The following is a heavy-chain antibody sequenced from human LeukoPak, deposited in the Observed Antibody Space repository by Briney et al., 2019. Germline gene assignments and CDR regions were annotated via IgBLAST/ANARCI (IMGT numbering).Heavy chain of an antibody. CDR2: IYHSGST. CDR3: ARDKDIVVVVAATPNYYYYMDV. Sequence: SETLSLTCAVSGGSISSSNWWSWVRQPPGKGLEWIGEIYHSGSTNYNPSLKSRVTMSVDTSKNQFSLKLSSVTAADTAVYYCARDKDIVVVVAATPNYYYYMDVWGKGTTVTVSS. V-gene: IGHV4-4*02. CDR1: GGSISSSNW. J-gene: IGHJ6*03. D-gene: IGHD2-15*01.